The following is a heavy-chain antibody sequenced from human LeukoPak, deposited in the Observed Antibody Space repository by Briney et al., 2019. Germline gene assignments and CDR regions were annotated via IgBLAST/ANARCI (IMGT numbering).Heavy chain of an antibody. CDR1: GDSMKSYY. CDR2: INYSGST. D-gene: IGHD4-17*01. Sequence: SETLSLTCTVSGDSMKSYYWSWIRQAPGKGLEWIGYINYSGSTKYNPSLKSRVTISVDTPKNQFSLRLSSVTAADTAVYYCARTGSTVTMLYPFDHWGQGTLVTVSS. V-gene: IGHV4-59*01. J-gene: IGHJ4*02. CDR3: ARTGSTVTMLYPFDH.